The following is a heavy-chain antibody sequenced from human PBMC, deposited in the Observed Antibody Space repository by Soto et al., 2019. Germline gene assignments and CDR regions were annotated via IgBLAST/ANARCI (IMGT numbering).Heavy chain of an antibody. CDR2: ISGTGGT. CDR1: GFTFSSHV. D-gene: IGHD2-15*01. V-gene: IGHV3-23*01. J-gene: IGHJ4*02. CDR3: AKDRRGAYCSGGICYSPDY. Sequence: EVQLWESGGGLVQPGGSLRLSCAVSGFTFSSHVMSWVRQAPGKGLEWVSAISGTGGTSYADSVKGRFTISRDNSKNALYLQMNTLRDEDTAVYYCAKDRRGAYCSGGICYSPDYWGQGTLVIVSS.